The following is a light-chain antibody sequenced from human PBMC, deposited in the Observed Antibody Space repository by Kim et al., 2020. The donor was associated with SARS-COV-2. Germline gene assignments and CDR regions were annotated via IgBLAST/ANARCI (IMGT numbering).Light chain of an antibody. V-gene: IGLV2-14*03. CDR1: NSDVGGYNY. CDR3: SSYTSRSTFG. Sequence: QSALTQPASVSGSPGQSITISCTGTNSDVGGYNYVSWYQQHPGKAPKLMIYDVTKRPSGVSTRFSGSKSGNTASLTISGLQAEDEADYYCSSYTSRSTFGFGTGTKVTVL. CDR2: DVT. J-gene: IGLJ1*01.